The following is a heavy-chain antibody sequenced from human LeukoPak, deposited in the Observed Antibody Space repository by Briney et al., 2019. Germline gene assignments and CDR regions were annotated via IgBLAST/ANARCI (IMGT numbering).Heavy chain of an antibody. J-gene: IGHJ4*02. CDR2: ISGSGGST. Sequence: GGSLRLSCAASGFTFSSYAMSWVRQAPGKGLEWVSAISGSGGSTYYADSVKGRFTISRDNSKNTLYLQMNSLRAEDTAVYYCARDPYDFWSGFDYWGQGTLVTVSS. CDR3: ARDPYDFWSGFDY. CDR1: GFTFSSYA. D-gene: IGHD3-3*01. V-gene: IGHV3-23*01.